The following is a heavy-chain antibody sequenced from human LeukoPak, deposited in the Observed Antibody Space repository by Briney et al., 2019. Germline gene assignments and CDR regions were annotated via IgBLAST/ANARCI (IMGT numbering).Heavy chain of an antibody. CDR1: GFTFSTYV. J-gene: IGHJ4*02. Sequence: GGSLRLSCSVSGFTFSTYVMHWVRQAPGKGLEYVSAISSNGDNTYYAGSVKGRFTISRDDSKNALYLQMSSLRADDTAVYYCVRGTGYWGQGTLVTVSS. CDR2: ISSNGDNT. V-gene: IGHV3-64D*06. CDR3: VRGTGY.